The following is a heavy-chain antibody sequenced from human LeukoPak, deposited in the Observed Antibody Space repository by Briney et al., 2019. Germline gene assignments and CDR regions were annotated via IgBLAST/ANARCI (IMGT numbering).Heavy chain of an antibody. CDR3: ARGQGSDY. J-gene: IGHJ4*02. V-gene: IGHV1-8*02. CDR2: MNPNSGNT. CDR1: GGTFSSYA. Sequence: ASVKVSCKASGGTFSSYAISWVRQAPGQGLEWMGWMNPNSGNTGYAQKFQGRVTMTRNTSISTAYMELSSLRSEDTAVYYCARGQGSDYWGQGTLVTVSS.